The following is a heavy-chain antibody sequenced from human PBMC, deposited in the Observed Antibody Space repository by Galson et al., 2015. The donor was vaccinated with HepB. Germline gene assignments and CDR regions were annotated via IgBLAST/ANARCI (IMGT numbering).Heavy chain of an antibody. Sequence: SVKVSCKVSGYTLTELSMHWVRQAPGKGLEWMGGFDPEDGETIYAQKFQGRVTMTEDTSTDTAYMELSSLRSEDTAVYYCATLTIGIFGVVTATGLGFDPWGQGTLVTVSS. CDR3: ATLTIGIFGVVTATGLGFDP. J-gene: IGHJ5*02. V-gene: IGHV1-24*01. CDR1: GYTLTELS. CDR2: FDPEDGET. D-gene: IGHD3-3*01.